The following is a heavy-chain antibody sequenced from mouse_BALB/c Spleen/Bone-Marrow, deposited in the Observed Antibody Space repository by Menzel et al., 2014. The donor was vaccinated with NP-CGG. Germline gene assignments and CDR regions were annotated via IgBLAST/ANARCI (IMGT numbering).Heavy chain of an antibody. CDR3: ARKKSKLGWWFAY. CDR1: GYTFTSYW. J-gene: IGHJ3*01. CDR2: IDPSDSET. Sequence: VQLVESGAELVRPGASVKLSCKASGYTFTSYWMNWVKQRPGQGLEWIGMIDPSDSETHYNQTFKDKATLAVDQSSSTAYMQLSRLTSENSAVYYCARKKSKLGWWFAYWGQGTLVTVSA. D-gene: IGHD1-2*01. V-gene: IGHV1-61*01.